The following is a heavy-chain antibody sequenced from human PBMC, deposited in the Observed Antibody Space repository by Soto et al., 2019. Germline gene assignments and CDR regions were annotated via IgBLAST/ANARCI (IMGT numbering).Heavy chain of an antibody. J-gene: IGHJ3*02. CDR1: GGSISSGGYY. V-gene: IGHV4-31*03. CDR3: ARSIAETAGAFDI. Sequence: SETLSLTCTVSGGSISSGGYYWSWIRQHPGKGLEWIGYIYYSGSTYYNPSLKSRVTISVDTSKNQFSLKLSSVTAADTAGYYCARSIAETAGAFDIWGQGTMVTVSS. D-gene: IGHD6-6*01. CDR2: IYYSGST.